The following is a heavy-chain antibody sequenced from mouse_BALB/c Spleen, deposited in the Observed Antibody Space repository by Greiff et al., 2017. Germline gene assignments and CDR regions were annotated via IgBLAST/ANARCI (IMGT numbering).Heavy chain of an antibody. CDR2: IAPGSGST. V-gene: IGHV1S41*01. CDR1: GYTFTSYW. J-gene: IGHJ3*01. Sequence: DLVKPGASVKLSCKASGYTFTSYWINWIKQRPGQGLEWIGRIAPGSGSTYYNEMFQGKATLTVDTSSSTAYIQLSSLSSEDSAVYFCERRGSDGYDERFAYWGQGTLVTVSA. D-gene: IGHD2-2*01. CDR3: ERRGSDGYDERFAY.